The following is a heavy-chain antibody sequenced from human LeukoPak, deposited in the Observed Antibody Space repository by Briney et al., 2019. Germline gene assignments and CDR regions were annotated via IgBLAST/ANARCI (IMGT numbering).Heavy chain of an antibody. V-gene: IGHV3-30*02. CDR1: GFTFSGSG. CDR3: AEDSRNLPFDY. D-gene: IGHD1-14*01. J-gene: IGHJ4*02. CDR2: IRSDGSNK. Sequence: PGGSLRLSCAASGFTFSGSGMHWVRQAPGKGLEWVAFIRSDGSNKYYADSVRGRFTISRDNSKNTLYLQMNSLKAEDTAVYYCAEDSRNLPFDYWGQGTLVTVSS.